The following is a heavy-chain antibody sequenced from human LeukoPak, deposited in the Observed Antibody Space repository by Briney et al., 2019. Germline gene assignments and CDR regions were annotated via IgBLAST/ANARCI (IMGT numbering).Heavy chain of an antibody. D-gene: IGHD4-17*01. CDR3: AKGQASVTYKYFFDY. CDR2: ISDQT. J-gene: IGHJ4*02. Sequence: GGSLRLSCVVSGFTFSIYAMAWVRQAPGKGLEWVSGISDQTYYTDSVRGRFTISRDNSKNTLYLQMNSLRAEDTPVYYCAKGQASVTYKYFFDYWGQGTLVTVSS. CDR1: GFTFSIYA. V-gene: IGHV3-23*01.